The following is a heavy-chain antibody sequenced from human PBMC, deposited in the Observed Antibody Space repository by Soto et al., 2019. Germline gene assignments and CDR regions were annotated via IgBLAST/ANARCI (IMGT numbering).Heavy chain of an antibody. CDR2: FYRSGNT. Sequence: SETLSLTCAVSGYSINNGYYWGWIRQPPGKRLEWIGSFYRSGNTYYNPSLKSRGTISVDTSKNQFSLKLISVTAADTAVYYCARGENDAFDFWGQGTMVTVSS. J-gene: IGHJ3*01. V-gene: IGHV4-38-2*01. CDR3: ARGENDAFDF. CDR1: GYSINNGYY.